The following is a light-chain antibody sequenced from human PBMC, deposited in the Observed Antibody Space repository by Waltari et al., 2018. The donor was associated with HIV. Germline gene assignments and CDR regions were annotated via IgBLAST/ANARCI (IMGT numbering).Light chain of an antibody. CDR1: ELGNQN. Sequence: SYELTQPPSVSVSPGQKPSTTCPGDELGNQNACWYQQRPGQSPLLFIYQDTNRPSGLPVRFSGSSSGNTATLTISGTQAMDDADYYCQARDSSTVVFGGGTKLTVL. J-gene: IGLJ2*01. CDR3: QARDSSTVV. CDR2: QDT. V-gene: IGLV3-1*01.